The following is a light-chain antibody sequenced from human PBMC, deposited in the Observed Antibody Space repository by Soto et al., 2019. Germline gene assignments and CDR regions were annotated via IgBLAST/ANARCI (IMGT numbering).Light chain of an antibody. J-gene: IGKJ1*01. V-gene: IGKV3-20*01. Sequence: EIVLTQSPGTLSLSPGERATLSCRASQSVSSSYLAWYQQKPGQAPRPLIYCASSRAIGIPDRFSGSGSGTGFTLTISRLEPEDFAVYYCQQYGSSPWTFGQGTKVEIK. CDR2: CAS. CDR1: QSVSSSY. CDR3: QQYGSSPWT.